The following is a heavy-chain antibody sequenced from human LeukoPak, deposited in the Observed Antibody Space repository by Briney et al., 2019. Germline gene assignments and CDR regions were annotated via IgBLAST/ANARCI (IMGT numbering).Heavy chain of an antibody. D-gene: IGHD2-15*01. CDR1: GGTFSSCA. CDR2: IIPIFGTA. V-gene: IGHV1-69*05. J-gene: IGHJ3*02. Sequence: GASVKVSCKASGGTFSSCAISWVRQAPGQGLEWMGRIIPIFGTANYAQKFQGRVTITTDESTSTAYMELSSLRSEDTAVYYCATVVVVVAAPPDAFDIWGQGTMVTVSS. CDR3: ATVVVVVAAPPDAFDI.